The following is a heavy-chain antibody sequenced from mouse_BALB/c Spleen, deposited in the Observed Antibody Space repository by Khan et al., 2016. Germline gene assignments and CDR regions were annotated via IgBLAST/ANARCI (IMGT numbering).Heavy chain of an antibody. J-gene: IGHJ4*01. CDR2: ISSGSSTI. CDR3: VRSDYGSNRDY. V-gene: IGHV5-17*02. Sequence: EVELVESGGGLVQPGGSRKLSCAASGFTFSNFGMHWVRQAPEKGLEWVAYISSGSSTIYYADTVMGRFTISRDNPTNTLLLQMTSLRSEDTVMSYCVRSDYGSNRDYWGQGTSVTVSS. D-gene: IGHD1-1*01. CDR1: GFTFSNFG.